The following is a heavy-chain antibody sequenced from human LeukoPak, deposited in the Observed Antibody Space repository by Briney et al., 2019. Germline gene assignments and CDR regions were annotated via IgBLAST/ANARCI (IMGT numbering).Heavy chain of an antibody. CDR1: GYTFTSYG. Sequence: ASVKVSCKASGYTFTSYGISWVRQAPGQGLEWMGWISAYDGNTNYAQKLQGRVTMTTDTSTSTAYMELRSLRSDDTAAYYCARDSGRTFWYYYYYMDVWGKGTTVTVSS. CDR2: ISAYDGNT. J-gene: IGHJ6*03. CDR3: ARDSGRTFWYYYYYMDV. D-gene: IGHD3-3*01. V-gene: IGHV1-18*01.